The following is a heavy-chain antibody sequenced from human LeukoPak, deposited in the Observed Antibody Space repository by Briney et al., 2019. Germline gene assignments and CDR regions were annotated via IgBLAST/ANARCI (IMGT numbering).Heavy chain of an antibody. Sequence: ASVKVSCKASGYTFTGYYMHWVRQAPGQGLEWMGWINPNSGGTNYAQKFQGRVTMTRDTSIRTAYLELSRLRSDDTAVYYCARGLGYDILTGYYIDYWGQGTLVTVSS. D-gene: IGHD3-9*01. V-gene: IGHV1-2*02. CDR1: GYTFTGYY. CDR2: INPNSGGT. J-gene: IGHJ4*02. CDR3: ARGLGYDILTGYYIDY.